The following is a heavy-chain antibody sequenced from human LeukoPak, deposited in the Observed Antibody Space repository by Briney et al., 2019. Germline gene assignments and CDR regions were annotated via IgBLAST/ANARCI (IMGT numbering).Heavy chain of an antibody. CDR3: ATTPPDNYGMDV. CDR1: GYTLSHYY. Sequence: GASVKVSCRASGYTLSHYYLHWVRQAPAQGLEGMGIIYLRGNATNYAPQFQGRVTMTRDLSTNTVHMELSTLRSKDAAMYYCATTPPDNYGMDVWGQGAPVTVSS. CDR2: IYLRGNAT. V-gene: IGHV1-46*01. J-gene: IGHJ6*02.